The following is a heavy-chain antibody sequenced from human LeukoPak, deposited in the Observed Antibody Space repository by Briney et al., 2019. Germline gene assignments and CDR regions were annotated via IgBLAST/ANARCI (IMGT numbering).Heavy chain of an antibody. CDR3: VRSDWFDN. CDR2: TWYDGNNK. Sequence: PGGSLRLSCAASGFTFSSYGMHWVRQAPGKGLEWVAVTWYDGNNKDYADSVKGRFTISRDNSKNTLYLQMNSLRAEDTAMYYCVRSDWFDNWGQGTLVTVSS. J-gene: IGHJ5*02. CDR1: GFTFSSYG. V-gene: IGHV3-33*01.